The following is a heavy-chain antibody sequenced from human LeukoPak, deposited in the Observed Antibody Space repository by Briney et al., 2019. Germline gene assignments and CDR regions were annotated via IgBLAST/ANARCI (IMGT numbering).Heavy chain of an antibody. Sequence: SETLSLTCAVSGSSISNGHYWVWIRQPPGRGLEWIGSLYHTDSAYYNTSLRSRVSMSVDTSKNQFSLTLNFVTAADSAVYYCARVFGPADECWGQGPLVRVSS. CDR2: LYHTDSA. CDR1: GSSISNGHY. CDR3: ARVFGPADEC. D-gene: IGHD2-2*01. V-gene: IGHV4-38-2*01. J-gene: IGHJ4*02.